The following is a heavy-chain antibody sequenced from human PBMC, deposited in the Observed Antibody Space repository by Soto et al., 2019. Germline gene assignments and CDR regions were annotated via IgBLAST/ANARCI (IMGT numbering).Heavy chain of an antibody. CDR1: GFTFSSYA. Sequence: QVQLVESGGGVVQPGRSLRLSCAASGFTFSSYAMHWVRQAPGKGLGWGPVISYDGSNKYYADSVKGRFTISRDNSKNMLYLQMNSLRAEDTAVYYCARPIRSGYLKADGYFDLWGRGTLVTVSS. CDR3: ARPIRSGYLKADGYFDL. V-gene: IGHV3-30-3*01. D-gene: IGHD3-22*01. J-gene: IGHJ2*01. CDR2: ISYDGSNK.